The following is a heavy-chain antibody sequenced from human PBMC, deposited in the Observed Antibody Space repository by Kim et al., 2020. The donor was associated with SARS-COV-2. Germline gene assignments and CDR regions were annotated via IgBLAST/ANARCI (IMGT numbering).Heavy chain of an antibody. V-gene: IGHV4-34*01. CDR3: ARTGTRRFYYYYGMDV. Sequence: LKSRVTISVDTSKNQVSLKLSSVTAADTAVYYCARTGTRRFYYYYGMDVWGQGTTVTVSS. J-gene: IGHJ6*02. D-gene: IGHD1-7*01.